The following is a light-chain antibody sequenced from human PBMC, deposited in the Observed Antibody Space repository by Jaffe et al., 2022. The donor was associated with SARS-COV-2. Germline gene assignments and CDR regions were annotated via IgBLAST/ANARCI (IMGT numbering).Light chain of an antibody. CDR3: QTWGTGIGV. CDR2: INSDGSH. Sequence: QLVLTQSPSASASLGASVKLTCTLSSGHSSYAITWHQQQPERGPQYLMKINSDGSHSKGDGIPDRFSGSSSGAERYLTISSLQSEDEADYYCQTWGTGIGVFGGGTKLTVL. J-gene: IGLJ2*01. CDR1: SGHSSYA. V-gene: IGLV4-69*01.